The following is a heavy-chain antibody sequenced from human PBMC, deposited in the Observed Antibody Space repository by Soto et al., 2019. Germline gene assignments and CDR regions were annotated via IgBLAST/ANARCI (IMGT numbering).Heavy chain of an antibody. CDR1: GFTFSSYA. D-gene: IGHD1-20*01. CDR3: AKEMPHRYTLAGGMDV. J-gene: IGHJ6*02. V-gene: IGHV3-23*01. CDR2: ISGSGGST. Sequence: GGSLRLSCAASGFTFSSYAMSWVRQAPGKGLEWVSAISGSGGSTYYADSVKGRFTISRDNSKNTLYLQMNSLRAEDTAVFYCAKEMPHRYTLAGGMDVWGQGTTVTVSS.